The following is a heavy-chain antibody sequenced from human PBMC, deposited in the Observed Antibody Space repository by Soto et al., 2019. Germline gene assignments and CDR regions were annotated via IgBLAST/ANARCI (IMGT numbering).Heavy chain of an antibody. Sequence: SETLSLTCTVSGGSISSGGYYWSWIRQHPGKGLEWIGYIYYSGSTYYNPSLKSRVTISVDTSKNQFSLKLSSVTAADTAVYYCARTFDCSGGSCYSDFPYWFDPWGQGTLVTVSS. CDR3: ARTFDCSGGSCYSDFPYWFDP. V-gene: IGHV4-31*03. CDR1: GGSISSGGYY. D-gene: IGHD2-15*01. J-gene: IGHJ5*02. CDR2: IYYSGST.